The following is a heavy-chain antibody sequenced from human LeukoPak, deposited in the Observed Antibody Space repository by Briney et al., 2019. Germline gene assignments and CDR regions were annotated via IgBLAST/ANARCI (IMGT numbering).Heavy chain of an antibody. V-gene: IGHV1-2*02. Sequence: ASVKVSCKASGYTFTGYYMHWVRQAPGQGLEWMGWINPNSGGTNYAQKSQGRVTMTRDTSISTAYMELSRLRSDDTAVYYCARDSSGYYDSSGYYFPNWFDPWGQGTLVIVSS. CDR3: ARDSSGYYDSSGYYFPNWFDP. CDR2: INPNSGGT. D-gene: IGHD3-22*01. CDR1: GYTFTGYY. J-gene: IGHJ5*02.